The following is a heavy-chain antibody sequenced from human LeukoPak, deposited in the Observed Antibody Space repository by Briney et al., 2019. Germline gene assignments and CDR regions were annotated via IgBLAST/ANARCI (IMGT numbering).Heavy chain of an antibody. CDR3: ARGSDCSGGSCYES. CDR2: IYHSGST. D-gene: IGHD2-15*01. CDR1: GGSISSSNW. J-gene: IGHJ5*02. V-gene: IGHV4-4*02. Sequence: PSETLSLTCAVSGGSISSSNWWSWVRQPAGKGLEWIGEIYHSGSTNYNPSLKSRVTISVDKSKNQFSLKLSSVAAADTAVYYCARGSDCSGGSCYESWGQGTLVTVSS.